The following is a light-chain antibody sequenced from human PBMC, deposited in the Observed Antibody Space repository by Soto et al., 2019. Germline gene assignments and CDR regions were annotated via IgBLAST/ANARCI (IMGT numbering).Light chain of an antibody. J-gene: IGKJ3*01. CDR2: GAS. CDR3: QQYNNWPLT. CDR1: QSVSSN. V-gene: IGKV3-15*01. Sequence: EIVMTQSPATLSVSPGERATLSCRASQSVSSNLAWYRQKPGQAPRLLIYGASTRSTGIPARFSGSGSGTEFTLTISSLQSEDCAVYYCQQYNNWPLTFGPVTKVDIK.